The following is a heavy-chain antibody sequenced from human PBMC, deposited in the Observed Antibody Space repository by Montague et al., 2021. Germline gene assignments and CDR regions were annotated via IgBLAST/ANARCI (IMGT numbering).Heavy chain of an antibody. J-gene: IGHJ4*01. V-gene: IGHV4-59*02. CDR1: GGSVNGYD. CDR3: GRDYWGSIDY. Sequence: SETLSLTCSVSGGSVNGYDWSWIRQPPGKGLEWIGYMRSSVSPNYNPSFKSRLAISIDRSRNQFSLELSFVTAADTAIYFCGRDYWGSIDYWGHGILVTVAS. CDR2: MRSSVSP. D-gene: IGHD7-27*01.